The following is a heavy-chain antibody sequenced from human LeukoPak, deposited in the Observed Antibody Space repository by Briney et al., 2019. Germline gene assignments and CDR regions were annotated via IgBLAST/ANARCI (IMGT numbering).Heavy chain of an antibody. CDR1: GGPISSGSYY. D-gene: IGHD5-12*01. CDR3: ARYSGYDSRFDY. Sequence: SETLSLTCTVSGGPISSGSYYWSWIRQPAGKGLEWIGRIYTSGSTNYNPSLKSRVTISVDTSKNQFSLKLSSVTAAYIAVYYCARYSGYDSRFDYWGQGTLVTVSS. CDR2: IYTSGST. V-gene: IGHV4-61*02. J-gene: IGHJ4*02.